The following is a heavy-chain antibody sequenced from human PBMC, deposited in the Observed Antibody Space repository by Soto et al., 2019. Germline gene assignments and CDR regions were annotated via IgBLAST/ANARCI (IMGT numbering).Heavy chain of an antibody. J-gene: IGHJ4*02. CDR1: GFTFSSYW. D-gene: IGHD6-6*01. Sequence: GGSLRLSCAASGFTFSSYWMSWVRQAPGKGREWVAHIKEVGSEKYNVESMKGRFTTTRDNTKNALYLQMNSLRAEETAVYYCARLPPYSSSSNFDYWGQGTLVTVSS. CDR2: IKEVGSEK. CDR3: ARLPPYSSSSNFDY. V-gene: IGHV3-7*05.